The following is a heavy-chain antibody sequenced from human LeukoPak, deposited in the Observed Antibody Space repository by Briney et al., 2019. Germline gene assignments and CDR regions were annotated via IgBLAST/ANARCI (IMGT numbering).Heavy chain of an antibody. J-gene: IGHJ4*02. CDR3: ARDRDDGSIAVAGTFDY. V-gene: IGHV3-7*05. CDR1: GVSFIGYL. CDR2: IKQDGSEK. D-gene: IGHD6-19*01. Sequence: PGGSLILSSGASGVSFIGYLMSWFRQAPGKGLERVAYIKQDGSEKYYVDSVKGRFTISRDNANNSLYLQMNSMRGEHTALSYSARDRDDGSIAVAGTFDYWGQGTLVTVSS.